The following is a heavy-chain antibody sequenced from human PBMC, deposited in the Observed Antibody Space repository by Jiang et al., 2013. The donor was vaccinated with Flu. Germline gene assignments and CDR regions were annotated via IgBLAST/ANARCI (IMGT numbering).Heavy chain of an antibody. Sequence: KPTQTLTLTCTFSGFSLSTSGMCVSWIRQPPGKALEWLALIDWDDDKYYSTSLKTRLTISKDTSKNQVVLTMTNMDPVDIATYYCARIRQEPGPSDAFDIWGQGTMVTVSS. D-gene: IGHD1-26*01. CDR2: IDWDDDK. CDR1: GFSLSTSGMC. J-gene: IGHJ3*02. V-gene: IGHV2-70*01. CDR3: ARIRQEPGPSDAFDI.